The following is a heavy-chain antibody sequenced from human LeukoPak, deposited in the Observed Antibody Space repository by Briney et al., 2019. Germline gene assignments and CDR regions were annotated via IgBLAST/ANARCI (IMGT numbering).Heavy chain of an antibody. V-gene: IGHV4-59*01. D-gene: IGHD4-17*01. CDR2: IYYSGST. Sequence: PSETLSLTCTVSGGSISSYYWSWIRQPPGKGLEWIGYIYYSGSTNYNPSLKSRVTISVDTSKNQFSLKLSSVTAADTAVYYCAREGGRFPNDYGLQAIDYWGQGTLVTVSS. CDR1: GGSISSYY. CDR3: AREGGRFPNDYGLQAIDY. J-gene: IGHJ4*02.